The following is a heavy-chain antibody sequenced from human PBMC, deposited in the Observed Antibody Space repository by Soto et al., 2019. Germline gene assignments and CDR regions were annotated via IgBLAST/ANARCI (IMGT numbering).Heavy chain of an antibody. CDR2: VSYDGSSK. Sequence: ASSLRLSCSASGFTVSRYGMHWVLHVLGKGLEWVAVVSYDGSSKYYGDSVRGRFTVSRDNAKNIFYLQMNSLRPEDAAIYYCAKSHTYYYDTSNFDDDGLDSWGLGPLVTVSS. CDR3: AKSHTYYYDTSNFDDDGLDS. J-gene: IGHJ4*02. CDR1: GFTVSRYG. V-gene: IGHV3-30*18. D-gene: IGHD3-22*01.